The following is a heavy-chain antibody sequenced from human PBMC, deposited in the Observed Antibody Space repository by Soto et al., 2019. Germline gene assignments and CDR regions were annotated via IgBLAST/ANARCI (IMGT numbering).Heavy chain of an antibody. D-gene: IGHD5-18*01. V-gene: IGHV1-24*01. Sequence: GASVKVSCKVSGYTLTELSMHWVRQAPGKGLEWMGGFDPEDGETIYAQKFQGRVTMTEDTSTDTAYMELSSLRSEDTAVHYCATRKGYSYGSYYFDYWGQGTLVTVSS. J-gene: IGHJ4*02. CDR2: FDPEDGET. CDR1: GYTLTELS. CDR3: ATRKGYSYGSYYFDY.